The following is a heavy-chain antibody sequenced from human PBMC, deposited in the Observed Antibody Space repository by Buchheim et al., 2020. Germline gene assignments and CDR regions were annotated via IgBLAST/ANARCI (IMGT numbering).Heavy chain of an antibody. J-gene: IGHJ4*02. V-gene: IGHV3-7*01. Sequence: EVQLVESGGGLVQPGGSLRLSCAASGFTFSSYWMSWVRQAPGKGLEWVANIKQDGSEKYYVDSVKGRFTISRDNAKKSLYLQMNSLRAEDTAVYYCARASRIAVAGAEPYYFDYWGQGTL. D-gene: IGHD6-19*01. CDR2: IKQDGSEK. CDR1: GFTFSSYW. CDR3: ARASRIAVAGAEPYYFDY.